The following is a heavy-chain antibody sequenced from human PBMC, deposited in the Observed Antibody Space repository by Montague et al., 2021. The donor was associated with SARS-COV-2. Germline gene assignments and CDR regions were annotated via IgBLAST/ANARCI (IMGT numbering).Heavy chain of an antibody. CDR2: ISYDGSSK. J-gene: IGHJ6*02. D-gene: IGHD2-2*01. CDR3: ARGPLLLGYCSSTSCYLPANFYYGMDV. Sequence: SLRLSCAASGFTFSSYATHWVRQAPGKGLEWVAVISYDGSSKYYADSVKGRFTISRDNSKNTLYLQMNSLRAEDTAVYYCARGPLLLGYCSSTSCYLPANFYYGMDVWGQGTTVTVSS. CDR1: GFTFSSYA. V-gene: IGHV3-30*04.